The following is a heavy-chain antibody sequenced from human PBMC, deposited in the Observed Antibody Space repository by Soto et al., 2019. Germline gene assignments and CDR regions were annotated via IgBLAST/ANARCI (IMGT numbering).Heavy chain of an antibody. D-gene: IGHD3-10*01. CDR1: GGTFSNYA. CDR3: ARDRSSYYGSGSYYKRDYYYYGMDV. CDR2: IIPIFGTA. V-gene: IGHV1-69*06. J-gene: IGHJ6*02. Sequence: SVKVSCKASGGTFSNYAISWVRQAPGQGLERMGGIIPIFGTANYAQKFQGRVTITADKSTSTAYMELSSLRSEDTAVYYCARDRSSYYGSGSYYKRDYYYYGMDVWGQGTTVTVSS.